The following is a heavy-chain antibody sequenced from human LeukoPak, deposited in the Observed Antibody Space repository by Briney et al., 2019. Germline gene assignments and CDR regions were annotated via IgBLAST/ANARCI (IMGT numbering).Heavy chain of an antibody. J-gene: IGHJ5*02. D-gene: IGHD3-22*01. CDR2: ISGSGSST. CDR3: AKDRGNYYDTPRFDP. CDR1: GFTFGSYA. Sequence: GGSLRLPCVAPGFTFGSYAMSWVRQAPGKGLEWVLSISGSGSSTSYADSVKGRLTISRDNSKNTVYLQMNSLRAEDTAVYYCAKDRGNYYDTPRFDPWGQGTLVTVSS. V-gene: IGHV3-23*01.